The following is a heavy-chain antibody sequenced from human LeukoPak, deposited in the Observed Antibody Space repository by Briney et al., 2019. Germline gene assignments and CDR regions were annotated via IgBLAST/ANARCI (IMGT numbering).Heavy chain of an antibody. D-gene: IGHD3-22*01. Sequence: GGSLRLSCAASGFTFSSYAMSWVRQAPGKGLEWVSAISGSGGSTYYADSVKGRFTISRDNSKNTLYLQMNSLGAEDTAVYYCAKDFFSYYYDSSGPKAVDYWGQGTLVTVSS. V-gene: IGHV3-23*01. CDR2: ISGSGGST. CDR1: GFTFSSYA. J-gene: IGHJ4*02. CDR3: AKDFFSYYYDSSGPKAVDY.